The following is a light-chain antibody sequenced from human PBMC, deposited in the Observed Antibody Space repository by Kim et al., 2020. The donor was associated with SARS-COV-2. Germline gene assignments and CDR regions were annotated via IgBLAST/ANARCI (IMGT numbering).Light chain of an antibody. CDR1: SSDVGSYNL. V-gene: IGLV2-23*02. CDR2: CVS. J-gene: IGLJ1*01. CDR3: CSYAGSNTFAV. Sequence: SITTTFTVTSSDVGSYNLVSWYQQHPGQAAKVIISCVSGRPSAVFRRLSSSRSGNTAASTISGLDPEDAGEYYCCSYAGSNTFAVFGTGTKVTVL.